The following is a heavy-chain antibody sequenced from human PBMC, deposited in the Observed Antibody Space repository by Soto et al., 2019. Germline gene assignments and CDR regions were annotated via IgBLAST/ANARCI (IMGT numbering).Heavy chain of an antibody. D-gene: IGHD2-21*02. CDR1: GFTFDDYA. Sequence: EVQLVESGGGLVQPGRSLRLSCAASGFTFDDYAMHWVRQAPGEGLEWVSGISWNSGSIGYADSVKGRFTISRDNAKNSLYLQMNSLRAEDTALYYCAKDIQGTAVFYYYMDVWGKGTTVTVSS. CDR3: AKDIQGTAVFYYYMDV. CDR2: ISWNSGSI. V-gene: IGHV3-9*01. J-gene: IGHJ6*03.